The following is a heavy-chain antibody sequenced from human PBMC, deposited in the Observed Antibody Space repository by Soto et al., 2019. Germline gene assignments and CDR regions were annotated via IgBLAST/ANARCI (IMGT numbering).Heavy chain of an antibody. D-gene: IGHD3-3*01. CDR2: IKSKTDGGTT. J-gene: IGHJ3*02. Sequence: GGSLRLSCAASGFTFSNAWMSWVRQAPGKGLEWVGRIKSKTDGGTTDYAAPVKGRFTISRDDSKNTLYLQMNSLKTEDTAVYYCTTGYYDFWSGYYTRINYGSGSYMAFDIWGQGTMVTVSS. CDR3: TTGYYDFWSGYYTRINYGSGSYMAFDI. V-gene: IGHV3-15*01. CDR1: GFTFSNAW.